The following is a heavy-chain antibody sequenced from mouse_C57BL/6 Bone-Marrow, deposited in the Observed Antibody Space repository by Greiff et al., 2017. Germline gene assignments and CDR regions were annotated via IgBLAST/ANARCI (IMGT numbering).Heavy chain of an antibody. CDR3: ARGPYYSSSAY. Sequence: EVQLQESGAELVKPGASVTLSCTASGFNIKDYYMHWVKQRTEQGLEWIGRIDPEGGATNYAPKFQGKATITADTSSNTAYLQLSTLTSEDTAGYYWARGPYYSSSAYWGQGTLVTVSA. CDR2: IDPEGGAT. J-gene: IGHJ3*01. D-gene: IGHD2-5*01. CDR1: GFNIKDYY. V-gene: IGHV14-2*01.